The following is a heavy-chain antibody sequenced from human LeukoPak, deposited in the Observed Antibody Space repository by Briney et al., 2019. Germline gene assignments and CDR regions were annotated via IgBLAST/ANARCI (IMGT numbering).Heavy chain of an antibody. CDR1: GYTFTSYW. V-gene: IGHV5-51*01. CDR2: IYPGDSDT. J-gene: IGHJ5*02. D-gene: IGHD3/OR15-3a*01. Sequence: GESLKISCKGFGYTFTSYWIAWARQMPGKGLEWMGIIYPGDSDTRYSPSFQGQVTMSADKSIRTAYLQWSSLKASDTAMYYCARHAEGGLWFDPWGQGTLVTVSS. CDR3: ARHAEGGLWFDP.